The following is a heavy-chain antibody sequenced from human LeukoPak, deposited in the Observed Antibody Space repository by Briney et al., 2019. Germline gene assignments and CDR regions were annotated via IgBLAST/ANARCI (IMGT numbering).Heavy chain of an antibody. Sequence: GGSLRLSCAASGFTFSSYGMHWVRQAPGKGLEWVAVISYDGSNKYYADSVKGRFTISRDNAKNSLYLQMNSLRAEDTAVYYCARAPRDCSGGSCYGLDYWGQGTLVTVSS. CDR2: ISYDGSNK. V-gene: IGHV3-30*03. CDR1: GFTFSSYG. CDR3: ARAPRDCSGGSCYGLDY. D-gene: IGHD2-15*01. J-gene: IGHJ4*02.